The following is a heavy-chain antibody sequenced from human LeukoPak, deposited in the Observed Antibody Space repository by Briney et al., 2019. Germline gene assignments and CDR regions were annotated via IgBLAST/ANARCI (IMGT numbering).Heavy chain of an antibody. J-gene: IGHJ4*02. CDR3: ARLGGNWNAPGDY. CDR1: GSTFDDYG. D-gene: IGHD1-1*01. CDR2: INWNGGST. Sequence: GRSLRPSCAASGSTFDDYGMGWVRHVPGKWLEWDSGINWNGGSTGYADSVKGRFTISRDSAKNSLYRQMNSLRAEDTALYYCARLGGNWNAPGDYWGQGTLVTVSS. V-gene: IGHV3-20*04.